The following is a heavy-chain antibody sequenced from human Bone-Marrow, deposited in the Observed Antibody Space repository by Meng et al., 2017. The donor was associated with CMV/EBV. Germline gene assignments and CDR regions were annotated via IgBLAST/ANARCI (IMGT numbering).Heavy chain of an antibody. D-gene: IGHD3-3*01. CDR1: GFSFSSYE. J-gene: IGHJ6*02. V-gene: IGHV3-48*03. CDR3: ARDLGGDFWSGYYRGYYYGMDV. CDR2: SSSSSGST. Sequence: GESLKISCAASGFSFSSYEMNWVRQAPGKGLEWVSYSSSSSGSTYYAGSVKGRFTVSRDFARNSLYLQMNSLRVEDTAVYYCARDLGGDFWSGYYRGYYYGMDVWGQGTTFTVSS.